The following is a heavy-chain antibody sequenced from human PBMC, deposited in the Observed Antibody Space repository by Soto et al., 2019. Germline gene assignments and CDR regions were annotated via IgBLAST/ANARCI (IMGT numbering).Heavy chain of an antibody. CDR3: ARVPDLNYCSRTSCLYYFDY. Sequence: EVQLLESGGGLVQPGGSLGLSCVPSGFTFSRYVLGWFRQAPGKGLEWVSTINSNGERTYYADSVKGRFTVSRDNSKNSLYLQMNSLRAEDTAVYYCARVPDLNYCSRTSCLYYFDYWGQGALVTVSS. V-gene: IGHV3-23*01. D-gene: IGHD2-2*01. CDR2: INSNGERT. CDR1: GFTFSRYV. J-gene: IGHJ4*02.